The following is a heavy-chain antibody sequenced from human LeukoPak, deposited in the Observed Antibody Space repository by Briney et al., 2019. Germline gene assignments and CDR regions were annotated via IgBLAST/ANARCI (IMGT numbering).Heavy chain of an antibody. V-gene: IGHV4-34*01. CDR2: INHSGST. D-gene: IGHD6-13*01. CDR1: GGSFSGYY. Sequence: SETLSLTCAVYGGSFSGYYWSWIRQPPGKGLEWIGEINHSGSTNYNPSLKSRVTISVDTSKNQFSLKVSSVTAADTAVYYCARGYSSSWNYFDYWGQGTLVTVSS. CDR3: ARGYSSSWNYFDY. J-gene: IGHJ4*02.